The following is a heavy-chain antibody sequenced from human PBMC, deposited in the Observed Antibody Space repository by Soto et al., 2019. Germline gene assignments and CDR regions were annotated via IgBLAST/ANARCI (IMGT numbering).Heavy chain of an antibody. D-gene: IGHD2-2*01. CDR1: GGSFSGYY. CDR2: INHSGST. J-gene: IGHJ6*02. Sequence: SETLSLTCAVYGGSFSGYYWSWIRQPPGKGLEWIGEINHSGSTNYNPSLKSRVTISVDTSKNQFSLKLSSVTAADTAVYYCARLFDASSQLLRNVWGQGTTVTVSS. V-gene: IGHV4-34*01. CDR3: ARLFDASSQLLRNV.